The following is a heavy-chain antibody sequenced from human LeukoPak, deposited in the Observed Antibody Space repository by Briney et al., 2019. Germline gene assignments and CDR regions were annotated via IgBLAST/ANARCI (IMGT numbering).Heavy chain of an antibody. V-gene: IGHV4-30-2*01. CDR3: ARVVRDPSSSWYFDY. CDR1: GGSISSGGYS. J-gene: IGHJ4*02. D-gene: IGHD6-13*01. CDR2: IYHSGST. Sequence: SETLSLTCAVSGGSISSGGYSWSWIRQPPGQGLEWIGYIYHSGSTYYNPSLKSRVTISVDRSKNQFFLKLSSVTAADTAVYYCARVVRDPSSSWYFDYWGQGTLVTVSS.